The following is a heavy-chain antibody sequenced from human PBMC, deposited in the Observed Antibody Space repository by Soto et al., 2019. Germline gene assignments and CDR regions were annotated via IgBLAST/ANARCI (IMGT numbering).Heavy chain of an antibody. CDR3: AKVGLAMADPYYFDY. D-gene: IGHD6-19*01. J-gene: IGHJ4*02. CDR2: ISGRGGST. V-gene: IGHV3-23*01. Sequence: GGSLRLSCAASGFTFSSYAMSWVRQAPGKGLEWVSAISGRGGSTFYADSVKGRFTISRDNSSNTVYLQMNSLRAEDTAVYYCAKVGLAMADPYYFDYWGQGTLVTVSS. CDR1: GFTFSSYA.